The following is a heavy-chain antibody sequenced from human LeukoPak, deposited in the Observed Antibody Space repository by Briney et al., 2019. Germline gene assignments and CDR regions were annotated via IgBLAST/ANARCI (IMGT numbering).Heavy chain of an antibody. J-gene: IGHJ4*02. D-gene: IGHD3-10*01. CDR3: ARENYYGSGSPQGPFDY. V-gene: IGHV3-30*04. CDR2: ISYDGSNK. Sequence: GGSLRLSCAASGFTFSSYAMHWVRQAPGKGLEWVAVISYDGSNKYYADSVKGRFTISRDNSKNTLYLQMNSLRAEDTAVYYCARENYYGSGSPQGPFDYWGQGTLVTVSS. CDR1: GFTFSSYA.